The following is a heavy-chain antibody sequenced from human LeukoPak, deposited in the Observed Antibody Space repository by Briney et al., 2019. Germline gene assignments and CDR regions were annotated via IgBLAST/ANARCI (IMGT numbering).Heavy chain of an antibody. D-gene: IGHD3-10*01. CDR3: ARMDLKWFGESFFDY. CDR1: RFTFSSHW. CDR2: IKQDGSEK. V-gene: IGHV3-7*01. J-gene: IGHJ4*02. Sequence: PGGSLRLSCAASRFTFSSHWMGWVRQAPGKGLEWVGNIKQDGSEKYYVDSVEGRFTISRDNAKNSLYLQMNSLRAEDTGVYYCARMDLKWFGESFFDYWGQGTLVTVSS.